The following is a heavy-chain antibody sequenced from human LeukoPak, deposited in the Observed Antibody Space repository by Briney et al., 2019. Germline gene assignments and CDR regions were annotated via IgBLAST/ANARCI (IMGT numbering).Heavy chain of an antibody. CDR1: GGSISSSSYY. V-gene: IGHV4-39*07. CDR2: IYYSGST. J-gene: IGHJ6*03. Sequence: SETLSLTCTVSGGSISSSSYYWGWIRQPPGKGLEWIGSIYYSGSTYYNPSLKSRVTISVDTSKNPFSLKLSSVTAADTAVYYCARESMLMDYYYYMDVWGKGTTVTVSS. CDR3: ARESMLMDYYYYMDV. D-gene: IGHD2-8*01.